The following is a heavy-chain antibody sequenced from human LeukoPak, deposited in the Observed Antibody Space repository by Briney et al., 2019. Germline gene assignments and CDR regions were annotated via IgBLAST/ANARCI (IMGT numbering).Heavy chain of an antibody. CDR3: ARARRIVGATMGWFDP. Sequence: ASVKVSCKASGYTFTGYYMHWVRQAPGQGLEWMGRINPNSGGTNYAQKFQGRVTVTRDTSISTAYMELSRLRSDDTAVYYCARARRIVGATMGWFDPWGQGTLVTVSS. CDR1: GYTFTGYY. D-gene: IGHD1-26*01. V-gene: IGHV1-2*06. CDR2: INPNSGGT. J-gene: IGHJ5*02.